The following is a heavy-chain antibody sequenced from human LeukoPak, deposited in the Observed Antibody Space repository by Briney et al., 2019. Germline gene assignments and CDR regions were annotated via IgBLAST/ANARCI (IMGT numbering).Heavy chain of an antibody. Sequence: SETLSLTCTVSGGSISSSSYYWGWIRQPPGKGLEWIGSIYYSGITYYNPSLKSRVTISVDTSKNQFSLKLSSVTAAYTAVYYCARAVASSSSWYKWVNWFDPWGQGTLDTVSS. V-gene: IGHV4-39*07. CDR3: ARAVASSSSWYKWVNWFDP. CDR2: IYYSGIT. CDR1: GGSISSSSYY. J-gene: IGHJ5*02. D-gene: IGHD6-13*01.